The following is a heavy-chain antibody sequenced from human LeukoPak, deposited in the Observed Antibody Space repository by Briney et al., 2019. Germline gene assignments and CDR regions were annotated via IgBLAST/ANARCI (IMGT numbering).Heavy chain of an antibody. V-gene: IGHV3-11*01. D-gene: IGHD2-2*01. CDR2: ISSSGSTI. Sequence: GGSLRLSCAASGFTFSDYYMSWIRQAPGKGLEWFSYISSSGSTIYYADSVKGRFTISRDNAKNSLYLQMNSLRAEDTAVYYCARYCSSTSCYVPFDYWGQGTLVTVSS. CDR3: ARYCSSTSCYVPFDY. CDR1: GFTFSDYY. J-gene: IGHJ4*02.